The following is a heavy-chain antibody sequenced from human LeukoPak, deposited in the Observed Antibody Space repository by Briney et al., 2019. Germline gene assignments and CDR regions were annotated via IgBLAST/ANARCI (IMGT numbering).Heavy chain of an antibody. J-gene: IGHJ4*02. V-gene: IGHV3-7*01. CDR1: GFTFSSYW. Sequence: PGGSLRLSCAASGFTFSSYWMSWVRQAPGKGLEWVANIKQDGSEKYYVDSVKGRFTISRDNAKNSLYLQMNSLRAEDTAVYYCARDAPEENSGYEVSSSMQDYWGQGTLVTVSS. CDR2: IKQDGSEK. CDR3: ARDAPEENSGYEVSSSMQDY. D-gene: IGHD5-12*01.